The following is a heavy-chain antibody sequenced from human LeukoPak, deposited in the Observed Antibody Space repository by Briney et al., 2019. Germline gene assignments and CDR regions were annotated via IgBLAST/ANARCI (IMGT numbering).Heavy chain of an antibody. J-gene: IGHJ6*02. CDR2: INHSGST. CDR1: GGSFSGYY. V-gene: IGHV4-34*01. Sequence: SETLSLTCAVYGGSFSGYYWSWIRQPPGKGLEWIGEINHSGSTNYNPSLKSRVTISVDTSKNQLSLKLSSVTAADTAVYYCARGRRYYYGSGSYYNPYYYYYGMDVWAKGPRSPSP. CDR3: ARGRRYYYGSGSYYNPYYYYYGMDV. D-gene: IGHD3-10*01.